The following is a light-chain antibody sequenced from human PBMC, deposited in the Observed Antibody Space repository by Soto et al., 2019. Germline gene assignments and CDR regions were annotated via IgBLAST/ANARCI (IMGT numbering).Light chain of an antibody. Sequence: SYELTQPPSVSVSPGQTASITCSGDKLGDKYACWYQQKPGQSPVLVIYQDSKRPSGIPERFSGSNSGNTAPLTISGTQAMDEADYYCQAWDSSFGGGTKLTVL. V-gene: IGLV3-1*01. CDR1: KLGDKY. J-gene: IGLJ2*01. CDR2: QDS. CDR3: QAWDSS.